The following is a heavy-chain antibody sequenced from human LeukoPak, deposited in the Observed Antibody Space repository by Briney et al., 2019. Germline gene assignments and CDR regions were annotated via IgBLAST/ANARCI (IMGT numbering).Heavy chain of an antibody. CDR2: ISWNSGSI. D-gene: IGHD2-2*01. Sequence: PGGSLRLSCVVSGVTFDDYAMHWVRQAPGKGLEWVSGISWNSGSIVYADSVKGRFTISRDNAKNSLYLQMNSLRAEDMALYYCAKGYCSSTRCAFDIWGQGTMVTVS. CDR1: GVTFDDYA. J-gene: IGHJ3*02. V-gene: IGHV3-9*03. CDR3: AKGYCSSTRCAFDI.